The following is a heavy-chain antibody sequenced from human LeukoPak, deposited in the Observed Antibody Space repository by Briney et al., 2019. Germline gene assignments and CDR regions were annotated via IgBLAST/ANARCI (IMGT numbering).Heavy chain of an antibody. CDR3: ARSMFLLTPFDY. J-gene: IGHJ4*02. CDR1: GSSISSGGYY. D-gene: IGHD3-10*02. CDR2: IYYSGST. Sequence: SQTLSLTCTVSGSSISSGGYYWSWIRQHPGKGLEWIGYIYYSGSTYYNPSLKSRVTISVDTSKDQFSLKLSSVTAADTAVYYCARSMFLLTPFDYWGQGTLVTVSS. V-gene: IGHV4-31*03.